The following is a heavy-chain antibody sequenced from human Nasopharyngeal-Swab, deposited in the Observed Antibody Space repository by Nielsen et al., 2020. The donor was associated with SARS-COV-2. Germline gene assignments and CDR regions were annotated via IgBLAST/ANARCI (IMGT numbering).Heavy chain of an antibody. Sequence: GESLKISCAASGFTFSTYAMTWVRQAPGKGLEWVSTIDAGGGNTWYADSVRGRFTISRDNAKNTLYLQMNSLRAEDTAVYYCARSSSWAFDYWGQGTPVTVSS. CDR2: IDAGGGNT. CDR3: ARSSSWAFDY. V-gene: IGHV3-23*01. CDR1: GFTFSTYA. D-gene: IGHD6-13*01. J-gene: IGHJ4*02.